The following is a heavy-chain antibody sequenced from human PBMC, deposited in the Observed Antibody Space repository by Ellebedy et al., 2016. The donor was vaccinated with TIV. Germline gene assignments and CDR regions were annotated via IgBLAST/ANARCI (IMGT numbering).Heavy chain of an antibody. Sequence: SETLSLTXAVYGGSFSGYYWSWIRQPPGKGLEWIGEINHSGSTNYNPSLKSRVTISVDTSKNQFSLKLSSVTAADTAVYYCARVVPENYYYYYYMDVWGKGTTVTVSS. CDR1: GGSFSGYY. J-gene: IGHJ6*03. D-gene: IGHD2-2*01. V-gene: IGHV4-34*01. CDR2: INHSGST. CDR3: ARVVPENYYYYYYMDV.